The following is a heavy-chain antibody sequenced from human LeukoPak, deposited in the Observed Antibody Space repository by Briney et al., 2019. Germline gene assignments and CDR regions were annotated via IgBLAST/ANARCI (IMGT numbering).Heavy chain of an antibody. Sequence: PGGSLRLSCAASGFTFSSYAMSWVRQAPGKGLEWVSAISGSGGSTYYADSVKGRFTISRDNSKNTLYLQMNSLRAEDTAVYYCAKDPYYDFWSGYYSGPSFDYWGQGTLATVSS. CDR2: ISGSGGST. CDR3: AKDPYYDFWSGYYSGPSFDY. V-gene: IGHV3-23*01. CDR1: GFTFSSYA. D-gene: IGHD3-3*01. J-gene: IGHJ4*02.